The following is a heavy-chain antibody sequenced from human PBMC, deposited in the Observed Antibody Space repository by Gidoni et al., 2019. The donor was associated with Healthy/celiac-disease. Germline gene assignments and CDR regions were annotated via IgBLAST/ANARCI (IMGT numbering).Heavy chain of an antibody. Sequence: QVQLQESGPGLVKPSQTLSLTCTVSGGSISSGDYYWRWIRQPPGKGLEWIGYIYYSGSTYYNPSLKSRVTISVDTSKNQFSLKLSSVTAADTAVYYCARGGGAYDILTGYYRDYWGQGTLVTVSS. CDR1: GGSISSGDYY. CDR2: IYYSGST. V-gene: IGHV4-30-4*01. CDR3: ARGGGAYDILTGYYRDY. J-gene: IGHJ4*02. D-gene: IGHD3-9*01.